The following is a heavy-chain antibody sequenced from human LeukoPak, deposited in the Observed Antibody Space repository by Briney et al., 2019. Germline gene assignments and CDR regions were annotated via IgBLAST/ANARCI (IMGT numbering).Heavy chain of an antibody. Sequence: ASVTVSFKASGCTFTSYGISWVRQAPGQGLEGMGWISAYNGNTNYAQTLQGRVTMTTDTSTSTAYMELRSLRSDDTAVYYCARDFSHYYGSGSYFAFDIWGQGTMVTVSS. CDR2: ISAYNGNT. CDR3: ARDFSHYYGSGSYFAFDI. D-gene: IGHD3-10*01. CDR1: GCTFTSYG. J-gene: IGHJ3*02. V-gene: IGHV1-18*01.